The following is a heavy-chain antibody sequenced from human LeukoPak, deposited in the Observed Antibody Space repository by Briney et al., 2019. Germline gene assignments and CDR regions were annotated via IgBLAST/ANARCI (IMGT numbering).Heavy chain of an antibody. CDR3: ARDKDTAMVGDLIDY. J-gene: IGHJ4*02. V-gene: IGHV3-30*02. CDR1: GFTFSSYG. D-gene: IGHD5-18*01. CDR2: IRYDGSNK. Sequence: PGGSLRLSCAASGFTFSSYGMHWVRQAPGKGLEWVAFIRYDGSNKYYADSVKGRFTISRDNAKNSLYLQMNSLRAEDTAVYYCARDKDTAMVGDLIDYWGQGTLVTVSS.